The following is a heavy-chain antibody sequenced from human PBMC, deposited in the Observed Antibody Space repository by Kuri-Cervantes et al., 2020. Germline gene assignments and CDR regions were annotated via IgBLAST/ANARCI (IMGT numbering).Heavy chain of an antibody. V-gene: IGHV3-23*01. J-gene: IGHJ4*02. CDR3: ARGYSSSSCYELFDY. CDR2: ISGSGSST. Sequence: GESLRLSCAASGFTFSSYAMSWVRQAPGKGLEWVSAISGSGSSTYYADSVKGRFTISRDNSKNTLYLQMNSMRADDTAVYYCARGYSSSSCYELFDYWGQGTLVTVSS. D-gene: IGHD2-2*01. CDR1: GFTFSSYA.